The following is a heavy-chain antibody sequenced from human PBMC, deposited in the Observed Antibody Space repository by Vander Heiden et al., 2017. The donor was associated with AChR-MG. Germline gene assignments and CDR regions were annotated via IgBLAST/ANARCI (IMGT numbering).Heavy chain of an antibody. CDR1: GGSFSGYY. V-gene: IGHV4-34*01. D-gene: IGHD7-27*01. CDR3: ARTKNWGGFDY. Sequence: QVQLQQWGAGLLKPSETLSLTCAVYGGSFSGYYWSWIRQPPGKGLEWIGEINHSGSTNYNPSIKSRVTISVDTSKNQFSLKLSSVTAADTAVYYCARTKNWGGFDYWGQGTLVTVSS. J-gene: IGHJ4*02. CDR2: INHSGST.